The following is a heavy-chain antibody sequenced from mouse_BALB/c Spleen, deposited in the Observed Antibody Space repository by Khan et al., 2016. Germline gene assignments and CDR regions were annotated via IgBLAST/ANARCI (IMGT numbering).Heavy chain of an antibody. CDR3: ARSYYCYFAMDY. D-gene: IGHD1-1*02. J-gene: IGHJ4*01. CDR1: GYTFTDYY. Sequence: VQLQESGTELPRPGASVKLSCKASGYTFTDYYLHWVKQRTGQGLEWIGEIFPGSGSTYYNEKFKGKASLTADTSSSTAYMQLSSLTSEDSAVHFCARSYYCYFAMDYWGHGASVTVSS. CDR2: IFPGSGST. V-gene: IGHV1-77*01.